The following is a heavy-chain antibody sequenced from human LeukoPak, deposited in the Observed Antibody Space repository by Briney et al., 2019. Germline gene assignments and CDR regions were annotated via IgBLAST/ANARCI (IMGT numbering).Heavy chain of an antibody. CDR3: ARDGGGSGYSSTWYYWFDP. CDR2: INHSGST. J-gene: IGHJ5*02. CDR1: GGSFSGYY. Sequence: SETLSLTGAVYGGSFSGYYWSWIRQPPGKGLEWIGEINHSGSTNYNPSLKSRVTISVDTSKNQFSLKLSSVTAADTAVYYCARDGGGSGYSSTWYYWFDPWGQGTLVTVSS. V-gene: IGHV4-34*01. D-gene: IGHD6-13*01.